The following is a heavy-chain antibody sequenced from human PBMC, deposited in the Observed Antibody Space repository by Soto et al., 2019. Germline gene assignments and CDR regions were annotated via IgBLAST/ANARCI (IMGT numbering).Heavy chain of an antibody. Sequence: GQSLKLSCKGSGYSFTRYWIGWVLQMPGKGLEWMGIIYPGDSDTRYSPSFQGQVTISADKSISTAYLQWSSLKASDTAMYYCAWIAAAGTIDYWGQGTLVTVSS. D-gene: IGHD6-13*01. CDR3: AWIAAAGTIDY. CDR2: IYPGDSDT. J-gene: IGHJ4*02. V-gene: IGHV5-51*01. CDR1: GYSFTRYW.